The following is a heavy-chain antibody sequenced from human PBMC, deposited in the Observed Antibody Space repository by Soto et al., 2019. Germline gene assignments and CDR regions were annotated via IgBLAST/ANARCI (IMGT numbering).Heavy chain of an antibody. Sequence: SETLCLTCTVSGASISDSNYYWGWIRQPPGKGLEWIGKIHYSGSTYYNPSLKSRVTMSVDTSKNQFYLKLKSVTAADTAVYYCARRDGYNPHFDYWGQGTLVTVS. CDR1: GASISDSNYY. V-gene: IGHV4-39*01. J-gene: IGHJ4*02. D-gene: IGHD5-12*01. CDR2: IHYSGST. CDR3: ARRDGYNPHFDY.